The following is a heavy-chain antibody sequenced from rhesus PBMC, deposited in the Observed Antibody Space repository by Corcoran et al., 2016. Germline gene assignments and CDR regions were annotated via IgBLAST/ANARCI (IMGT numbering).Heavy chain of an antibody. D-gene: IGHD6-37*01. Sequence: QVQLQESGPGLVKPSETLSLTCAVSGYSISSGYYWSWIRQPPGKGLGWIGYNTSRGNTSTNPSLKSRVTISRDTSKNQFSLRLSSVTAADTAVYYCAREDGGGWSWDAFDFWGQGLRVTVSS. V-gene: IGHV4-122*02. CDR2: NTSRGNT. CDR3: AREDGGGWSWDAFDF. J-gene: IGHJ3*01. CDR1: GYSISSGYY.